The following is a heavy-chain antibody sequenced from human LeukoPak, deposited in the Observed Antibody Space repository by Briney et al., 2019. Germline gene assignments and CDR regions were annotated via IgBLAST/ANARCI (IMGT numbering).Heavy chain of an antibody. V-gene: IGHV3-48*03. D-gene: IGHD5-24*01. Sequence: GGSPRLSCAASGFTFSTYEMHWVRQAPGKGLEWLSYISSSGSTIHYADSAKGRFTISRDNAKNSLFLQMNSLRAEDTAVYYCAREMGLVEMSTLIPGGAFDIWGQGTAATVSS. CDR3: AREMGLVEMSTLIPGGAFDI. CDR2: ISSSGSTI. J-gene: IGHJ3*02. CDR1: GFTFSTYE.